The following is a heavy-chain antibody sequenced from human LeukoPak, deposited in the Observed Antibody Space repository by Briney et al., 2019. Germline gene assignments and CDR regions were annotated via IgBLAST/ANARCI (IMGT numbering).Heavy chain of an antibody. Sequence: SETPSLTCTVSGGSITSYFWSWVRQPPGKGLDWIGYVYYSGSANYNPSLKSRVTISVDTSKNQFSLKVSSVTAADTAVYYCARGYSGYDPTYFDYWGQGTLVTVSS. CDR1: GGSITSYF. CDR3: ARGYSGYDPTYFDY. CDR2: VYYSGSA. J-gene: IGHJ4*02. D-gene: IGHD5-12*01. V-gene: IGHV4-59*08.